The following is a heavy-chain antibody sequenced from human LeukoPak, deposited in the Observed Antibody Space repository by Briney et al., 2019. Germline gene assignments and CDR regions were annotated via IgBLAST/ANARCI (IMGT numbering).Heavy chain of an antibody. V-gene: IGHV1-69*05. J-gene: IGHJ5*02. CDR1: GGTFSSYA. Sequence: LGASVKVSCKASGGTFSSYAISWVRQAPGQGLEWMGGIISIFGTANYAQKFQGRVTITTDESTSTAYMELSSLRSEDTAVYYCARALTTVVTYNWFDPWGQGTLVTISS. D-gene: IGHD4-23*01. CDR2: IISIFGTA. CDR3: ARALTTVVTYNWFDP.